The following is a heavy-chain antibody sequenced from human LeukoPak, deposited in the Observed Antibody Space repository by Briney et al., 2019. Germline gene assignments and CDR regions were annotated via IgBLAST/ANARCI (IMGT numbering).Heavy chain of an antibody. Sequence: PGGSLRLPCAASGFIFSSYWMSWVRQAPGKGLEWVANIKQDGSEKYYVDSVKGRFTIPRDNAKNSLYLQMNSLRAEDTAVYYCARDLGHYYDSEGNDYFDYWGQGTLVTVSS. D-gene: IGHD3-22*01. V-gene: IGHV3-7*01. CDR3: ARDLGHYYDSEGNDYFDY. J-gene: IGHJ4*02. CDR1: GFIFSSYW. CDR2: IKQDGSEK.